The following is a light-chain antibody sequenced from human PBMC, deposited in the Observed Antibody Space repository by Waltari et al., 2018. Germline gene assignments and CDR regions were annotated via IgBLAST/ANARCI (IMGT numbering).Light chain of an antibody. J-gene: IGKJ1*01. CDR3: QHYVRLPAT. CDR2: GAS. CDR1: QSVSRA. V-gene: IGKV3-20*01. Sequence: ELVLTQSPGSLSSSPGERVTLSCRASQSVSRALAWYQQKPGQAPRLLIFGASNRATGIPYRFSGSGSETDFSLTISRLEPEDFAVYYCQHYVRLPATFGRGTKVEIK.